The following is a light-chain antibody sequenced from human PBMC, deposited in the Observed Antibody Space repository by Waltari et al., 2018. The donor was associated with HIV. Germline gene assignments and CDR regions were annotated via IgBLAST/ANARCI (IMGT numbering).Light chain of an antibody. CDR1: SSDVVGSNY. CDR3: SSYTSTTTIL. V-gene: IGLV2-14*01. Sequence: QSALTQPASVSASPGQSITISCPGTSSDVVGSNYVSWYQHHPGKAPKLLIGELTYRPPGVSTRFSASKSGNTASLTISGLKAEDDAIYYCSSYTSTTTILFGGGTRVTVL. J-gene: IGLJ2*01. CDR2: ELT.